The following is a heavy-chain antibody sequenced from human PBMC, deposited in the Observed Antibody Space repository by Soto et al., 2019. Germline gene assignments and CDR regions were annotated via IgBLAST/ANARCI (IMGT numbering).Heavy chain of an antibody. CDR3: ARKAGGGTDYILDC. V-gene: IGHV1-69*01. J-gene: IGHJ4*02. CDR2: LIPILTTA. Sequence: QVHVVQSGAEVKQPGSSVKVACKVSGDSFRSYAIIWVRQAPGQGLEWMGGLIPILTTAKYAQKFQDRLTMTADESTRTAYMEMYRLTSEDTAVYYFARKAGGGTDYILDCWGQGTLVTVSS. D-gene: IGHD2-15*01. CDR1: GDSFRSYA.